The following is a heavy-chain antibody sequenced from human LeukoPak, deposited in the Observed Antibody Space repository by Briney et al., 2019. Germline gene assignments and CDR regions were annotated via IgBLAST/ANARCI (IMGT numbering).Heavy chain of an antibody. Sequence: GESLHISCQGSGSTFTSYWIGWVRQLPGKGLEWMGIIYPGDSDTRYSPSFQGQVTISADKSITTAYLQWSSLKASDNAMYYCARPRLKGGSWDAFDIWGQGTMVTVSS. V-gene: IGHV5-51*01. CDR3: ARPRLKGGSWDAFDI. J-gene: IGHJ3*02. CDR2: IYPGDSDT. D-gene: IGHD6-13*01. CDR1: GSTFTSYW.